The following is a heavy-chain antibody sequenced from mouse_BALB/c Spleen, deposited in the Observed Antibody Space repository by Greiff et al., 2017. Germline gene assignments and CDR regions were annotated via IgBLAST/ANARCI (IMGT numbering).Heavy chain of an antibody. CDR3: ARGYGFRFDY. CDR1: GYTFTSYT. V-gene: IGHV1-4*02. Sequence: VQLQQSAAELARPGASVKMSCKASGYTFTSYTMHWVKQRPGQGLEWIGYINPSSGYTEYNQKFKDKTTLTADKSSSTAYMQLSSLTSEDSAVYYCARGYGFRFDYWGQGTTLTVSS. J-gene: IGHJ2*01. CDR2: INPSSGYT. D-gene: IGHD1-2*01.